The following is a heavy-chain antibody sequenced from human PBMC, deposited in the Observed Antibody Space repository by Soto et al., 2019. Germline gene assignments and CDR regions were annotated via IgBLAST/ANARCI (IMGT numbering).Heavy chain of an antibody. CDR2: INPSGGGT. CDR1: GYTFTTYS. D-gene: IGHD4-17*01. J-gene: IGHJ4*02. V-gene: IGHV1-46*03. Sequence: QVQLVQSGAEVKKPGASVKVSCKASGYTFTTYSMHWVRQAPGQGLEWMGIINPSGGGTSYSQKFQGRVTMTRDTSTSTVYMEVSSLRSEDTAVYYCARDGLYGDDRSDYWGQGTLVTVSS. CDR3: ARDGLYGDDRSDY.